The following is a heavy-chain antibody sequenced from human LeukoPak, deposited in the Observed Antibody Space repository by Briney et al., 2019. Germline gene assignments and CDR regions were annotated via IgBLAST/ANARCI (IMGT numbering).Heavy chain of an antibody. CDR3: ARLLDFWSGYRYYFDY. Sequence: ASVKVSCKASGYTFTSYGISWVRQAPGQGLEWMGWTSAYNGNTNYAQKLQGRVTMTTDTSTSTAYMELRSLRSDDTAVYYCARLLDFWSGYRYYFDYWGQGTLVTVSS. CDR2: TSAYNGNT. D-gene: IGHD3-3*01. J-gene: IGHJ4*02. V-gene: IGHV1-18*01. CDR1: GYTFTSYG.